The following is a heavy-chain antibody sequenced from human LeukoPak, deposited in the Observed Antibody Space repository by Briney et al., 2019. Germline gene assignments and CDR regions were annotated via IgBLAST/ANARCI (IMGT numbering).Heavy chain of an antibody. J-gene: IGHJ6*02. CDR1: GFTFSSYW. CDR2: IKQDGSEK. V-gene: IGHV3-7*01. CDR3: ARGGITIFGVVISYYYYGMDV. D-gene: IGHD3-3*01. Sequence: PGGSLRLSCAASGFTFSSYWMSWVRQAPRKGLEWVANIKQDGSEKYYVDSVKGRFTISRDNAKNSLYLQMNSLRAEDTAVYYCARGGITIFGVVISYYYYGMDVWGQGTTVTVSS.